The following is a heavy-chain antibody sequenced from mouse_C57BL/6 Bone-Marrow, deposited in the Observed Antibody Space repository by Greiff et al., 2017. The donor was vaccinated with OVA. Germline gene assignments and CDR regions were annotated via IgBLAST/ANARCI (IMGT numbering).Heavy chain of an antibody. V-gene: IGHV1-15*01. CDR2: IDPGTGGT. Sequence: VKLMESGAELVRPGASVTLSCKASGYTFTDYEMHWVKQTPVHGLEWIGAIDPGTGGTAYNQKCKGKAILTVDQSSSTAYMDLRSQTAEESAVYYSKVAYWGQGTLVTVSA. CDR1: GYTFTDYE. J-gene: IGHJ3*01. CDR3: KVAY.